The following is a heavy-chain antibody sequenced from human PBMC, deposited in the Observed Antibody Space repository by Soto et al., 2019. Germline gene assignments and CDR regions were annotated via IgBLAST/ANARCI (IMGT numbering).Heavy chain of an antibody. V-gene: IGHV3-7*01. CDR1: GFTFSSYW. CDR2: IKQDGSEK. J-gene: IGHJ6*02. D-gene: IGHD6-13*01. Sequence: GSLRLSCAASGFTFSSYWMSWVRQAPGKGLEWVANIKQDGSEKYYVDSVKGRFTISRDNAKNSLYLQMNSLRAEDTAVYYCARKGFGSWSYYYYYGMDVWGQGTTVTVSS. CDR3: ARKGFGSWSYYYYYGMDV.